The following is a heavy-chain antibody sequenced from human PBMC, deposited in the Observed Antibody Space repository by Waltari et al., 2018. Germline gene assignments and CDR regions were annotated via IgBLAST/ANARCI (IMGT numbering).Heavy chain of an antibody. CDR3: AREMITFGGVIANWFDP. CDR2: IYYSGST. V-gene: IGHV4-59*01. Sequence: VQLQASGTGLVKPSETQTLTCPDAGCSISSYYWSGTRQPPGKGLAWIGDIYYSGSTNYNPSLKSRVTISVDTSKNQFSLNLSSVTAADTAVYYCAREMITFGGVIANWFDPWGQGTLVSVSS. J-gene: IGHJ5*02. CDR1: GCSISSYY. D-gene: IGHD3-16*02.